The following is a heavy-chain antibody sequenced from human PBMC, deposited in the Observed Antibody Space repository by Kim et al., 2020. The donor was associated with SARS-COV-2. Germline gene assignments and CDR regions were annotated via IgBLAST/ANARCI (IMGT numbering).Heavy chain of an antibody. V-gene: IGHV3-11*05. CDR3: ARDRRLLWFGELLYHNYGMDV. J-gene: IGHJ6*02. D-gene: IGHD3-10*01. Sequence: FTISRDNAKNSLYLQMNSLRAEDTAVYYCARDRRLLWFGELLYHNYGMDVWGQGTTVTVSS.